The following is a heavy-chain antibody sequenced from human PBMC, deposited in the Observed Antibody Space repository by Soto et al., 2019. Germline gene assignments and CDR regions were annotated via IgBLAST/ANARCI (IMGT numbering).Heavy chain of an antibody. V-gene: IGHV1-3*01. CDR3: ARWRCNGGSCYLDY. J-gene: IGHJ4*02. CDR1: RYTFTNYA. Sequence: QVQLVQSGAEVKKPGASVKVSCKASRYTFTNYAMHWVRQAPGQRLEWMGWINAGNGNTKYSQEFQDRVIITSDTSATIANWEKSSLISEDTAVYYCARWRCNGGSCYLDYCVQGTLVTVSS. CDR2: INAGNGNT. D-gene: IGHD2-15*01.